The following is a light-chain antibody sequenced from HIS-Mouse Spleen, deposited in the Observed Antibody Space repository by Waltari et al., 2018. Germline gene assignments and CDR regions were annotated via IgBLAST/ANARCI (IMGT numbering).Light chain of an antibody. CDR1: SSDVGGYNY. Sequence: QSALTQPRSVSGSPGQSVTISCTGTSSDVGGYNYVSWYQQHPGKAPKLMIYDVSKRPAWVPDRFSGSKPGNTASLTISGLQAEDEADYYCCSYAGSYTFVVFGGGTKLTVL. J-gene: IGLJ2*01. CDR3: CSYAGSYTFVV. CDR2: DVS. V-gene: IGLV2-11*01.